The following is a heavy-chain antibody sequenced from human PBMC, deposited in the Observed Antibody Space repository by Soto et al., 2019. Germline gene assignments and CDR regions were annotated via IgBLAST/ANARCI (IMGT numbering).Heavy chain of an antibody. D-gene: IGHD5-18*01. CDR3: ARDFTGYSYAFDI. CDR2: ISSSSSYI. CDR1: GLTFSHYT. Sequence: GGSLRLSCAASGLTFSHYTMNWVRQAPGKGLEWVSSISSSSSYIYYADSVKGRFTISRDNAKNSLYLQMNSLRAEDTAVYYCARDFTGYSYAFDIWGQGTMVTVSS. V-gene: IGHV3-21*01. J-gene: IGHJ3*02.